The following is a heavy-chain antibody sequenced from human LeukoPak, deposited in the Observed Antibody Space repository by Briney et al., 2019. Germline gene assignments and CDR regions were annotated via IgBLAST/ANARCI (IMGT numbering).Heavy chain of an antibody. CDR2: ISYDGSNK. V-gene: IGHV3-30-3*01. CDR1: GFTFSSYA. CDR3: ARDQGYYDSSGYYSPEY. Sequence: GGSLRLSCAASGFTFSSYAMHWVRQAPGKGLEWVAVISYDGSNKYYADSVKGRFTISRDNSKNTLHLQMNSLRAEDTAVYYCARDQGYYDSSGYYSPEYWGQGTLVTVSS. J-gene: IGHJ4*02. D-gene: IGHD3-22*01.